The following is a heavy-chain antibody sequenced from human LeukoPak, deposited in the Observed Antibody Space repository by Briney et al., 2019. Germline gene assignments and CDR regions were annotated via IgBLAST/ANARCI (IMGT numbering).Heavy chain of an antibody. CDR2: ISNSGGT. D-gene: IGHD2-15*01. CDR1: GVSISSHY. J-gene: IGHJ6*03. Sequence: SETLSLTCTVSGVSISSHYWTWIRQSPVKGLEWIGDISNSGGTSYNPSLKSRVTISIDTSKNQFSLKLSSVTAADTAVYYCGRDALVGYFSYYYMDVWGKGTTVTVSS. CDR3: GRDALVGYFSYYYMDV. V-gene: IGHV4-59*11.